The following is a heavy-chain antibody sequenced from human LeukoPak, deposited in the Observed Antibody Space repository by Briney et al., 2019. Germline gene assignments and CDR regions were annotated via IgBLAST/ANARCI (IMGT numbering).Heavy chain of an antibody. D-gene: IGHD6-13*01. V-gene: IGHV3-53*01. CDR2: LYRDDTT. Sequence: GGSLRLSCAVSGFTVSSNYMIWVRQAPGKGLEWVSVLYRDDTTYYADSVRGRFSISRDTSKNTLYLQMNSLRAEDTAVYYCARDRRAAYDYWGQGTLVTVSS. CDR1: GFTVSSNY. J-gene: IGHJ4*02. CDR3: ARDRRAAYDY.